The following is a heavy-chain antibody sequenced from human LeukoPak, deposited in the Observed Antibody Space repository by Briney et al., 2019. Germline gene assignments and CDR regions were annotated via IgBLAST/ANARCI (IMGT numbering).Heavy chain of an antibody. Sequence: GGSLRLSCAASGFTFSIYGMSWVRQAPGKGLEWVSTISGRDSNTYYADSVEGRFIISRDNSRNTLYLQMNSLRAGDTAVYYCARRSDYGGNGNYFDYWGQGTPVTVSS. J-gene: IGHJ4*02. CDR2: ISGRDSNT. V-gene: IGHV3-23*01. CDR1: GFTFSIYG. D-gene: IGHD4-23*01. CDR3: ARRSDYGGNGNYFDY.